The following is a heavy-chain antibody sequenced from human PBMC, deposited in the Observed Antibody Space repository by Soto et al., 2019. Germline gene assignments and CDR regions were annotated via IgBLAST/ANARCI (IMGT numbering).Heavy chain of an antibody. V-gene: IGHV3-21*01. J-gene: IGHJ5*02. CDR1: GFTFSSYS. Sequence: EVQLVESGGGLVKPGGSLRLSCAASGFTFSSYSMNWVRQAPGKGLEWVSSITSSSSYIYYADSVKGRFTISRDNAKNSLYLQMNSLRAEDTAVYYSARHYSSSPRAWFDPWGQGTLVTVSS. D-gene: IGHD6-6*01. CDR3: ARHYSSSPRAWFDP. CDR2: ITSSSSYI.